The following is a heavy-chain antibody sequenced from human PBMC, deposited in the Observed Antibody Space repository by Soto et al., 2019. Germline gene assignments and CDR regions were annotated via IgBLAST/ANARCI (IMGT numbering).Heavy chain of an antibody. D-gene: IGHD3-22*01. CDR1: GFTFSSYW. CDR3: ARGDGDGYDGNGYLGRH. Sequence: EVQLVESGGGLVQPGESLTLSCAASGFTFSSYWMHWVRQALGKGLVWVSRIKSDGSGTYYADSVKGRLTISRDNAKNTLYLQMNSLRVEDTAVYFCARGDGDGYDGNGYLGRHWGQGTLVTVSS. J-gene: IGHJ4*02. CDR2: IKSDGSGT. V-gene: IGHV3-74*01.